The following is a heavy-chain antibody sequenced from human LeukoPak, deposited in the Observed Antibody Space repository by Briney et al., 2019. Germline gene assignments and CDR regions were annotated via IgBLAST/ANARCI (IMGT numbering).Heavy chain of an antibody. Sequence: PSETLSLTCTVSGYSISSGYYWGWIRQPPGKGLEWIGSIYHSGSTYYNPSLKSRVTISVDTSKNQFSLKLSSVTAADTAVCYCARTLYDSSGPGGYWGQGTLVTVSS. CDR3: ARTLYDSSGPGGY. CDR1: GYSISSGYY. CDR2: IYHSGST. D-gene: IGHD3-22*01. V-gene: IGHV4-38-2*02. J-gene: IGHJ4*02.